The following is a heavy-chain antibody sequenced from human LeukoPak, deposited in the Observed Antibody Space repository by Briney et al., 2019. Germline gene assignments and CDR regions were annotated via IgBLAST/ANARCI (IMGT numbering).Heavy chain of an antibody. Sequence: PSETLSLTCTVSGGSISSGDYYWSWIRQPPGKGLEWIGYIYYSGSTNYNPSLKSRVTISVDTSKNQFSLKLSSVTAADTAVYYCARADAAAAFDYWGQGTLVTVSS. CDR3: ARADAAAAFDY. D-gene: IGHD6-13*01. CDR1: GGSISSGDYY. V-gene: IGHV4-61*08. J-gene: IGHJ4*02. CDR2: IYYSGST.